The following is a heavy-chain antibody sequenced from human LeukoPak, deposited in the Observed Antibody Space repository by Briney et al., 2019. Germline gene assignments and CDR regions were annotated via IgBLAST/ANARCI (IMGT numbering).Heavy chain of an antibody. CDR2: IGGSGGST. V-gene: IGHV3-23*01. Sequence: PGGSLRLSCAASGFTFSSYAMSWVRQAPGKGLEWVSAIGGSGGSTYYADSVKGRFTISRDNSKNTLYLQMNSLRAEDTAVYYCASPRRGDIVVVVAATAPYYFDYSGQGTLVTVSS. D-gene: IGHD2-15*01. CDR1: GFTFSSYA. CDR3: ASPRRGDIVVVVAATAPYYFDY. J-gene: IGHJ4*02.